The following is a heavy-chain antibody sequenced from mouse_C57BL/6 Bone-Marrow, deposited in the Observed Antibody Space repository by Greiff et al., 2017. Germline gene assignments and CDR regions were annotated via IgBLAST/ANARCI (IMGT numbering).Heavy chain of an antibody. CDR1: GYTFTSYW. V-gene: IGHV1-50*01. J-gene: IGHJ3*01. CDR3: ARDGSGYPY. Sequence: QVQLQQPGAELVKPGASVKLSCKASGYTFTSYWMQWVNQRPGQGLEWIGEIDPSDSYPNYNQKYKVKSTLTADTSSTTAYMRRSSQTSEDSAFYCCARDGSGYPYWGQGTLVTVSA. D-gene: IGHD3-2*02. CDR2: IDPSDSYP.